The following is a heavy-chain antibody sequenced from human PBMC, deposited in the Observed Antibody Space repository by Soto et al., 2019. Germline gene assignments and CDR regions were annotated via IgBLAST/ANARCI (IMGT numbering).Heavy chain of an antibody. CDR3: ARIQGGYCSGGSCYSYYFDY. D-gene: IGHD2-15*01. V-gene: IGHV2-26*01. J-gene: IGHJ4*02. CDR1: GFSLSNARMG. Sequence: QVTLKESGPVLVKPTETLTLTCTVSGFSLSNARMGVSWIRQPPGKALEWLAHIFSNDEKSYSTSLKSRLTISKDTSKSQVVLTMTNMDPVDTATYYCARIQGGYCSGGSCYSYYFDYWGQGTLVTVSS. CDR2: IFSNDEK.